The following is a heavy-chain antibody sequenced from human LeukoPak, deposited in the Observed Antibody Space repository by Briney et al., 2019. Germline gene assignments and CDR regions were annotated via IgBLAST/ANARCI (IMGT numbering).Heavy chain of an antibody. CDR2: ISAYNGNT. V-gene: IGHV1-18*01. J-gene: IGHJ4*02. Sequence: ASVKVSCKASGYTFTSYGISWVRQAPGQGLEWMGWISAYNGNTNYAQKFQGRVTMTRDTSISTAYMELSRLRSDDTAVYYCARDQGGYSGYDYAGIDYWGQGTLVTVSS. D-gene: IGHD5-12*01. CDR1: GYTFTSYG. CDR3: ARDQGGYSGYDYAGIDY.